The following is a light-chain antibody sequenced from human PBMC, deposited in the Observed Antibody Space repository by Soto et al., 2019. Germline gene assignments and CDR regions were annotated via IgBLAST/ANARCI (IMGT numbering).Light chain of an antibody. J-gene: IGKJ2*01. Sequence: IVLTQSPATLSLSPGERATLSCRASQSVSSYLAWYQQKPGQAPRLLIYDASNRATGIPARFSGSGSGTDFTLTISSLEPEDFAVYYCQQRSNWYTFGQGTKVDIK. CDR2: DAS. CDR3: QQRSNWYT. V-gene: IGKV3-11*01. CDR1: QSVSSY.